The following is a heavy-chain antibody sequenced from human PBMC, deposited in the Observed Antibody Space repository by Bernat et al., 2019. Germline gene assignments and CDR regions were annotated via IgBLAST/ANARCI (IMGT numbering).Heavy chain of an antibody. V-gene: IGHV3-30*18. Sequence: QVQLVESGGGVVQPGRSLRLSCAASGFTFSHYGMHWVRQAPGKGLAWVAVISYDGSNKYYADSVKGRFTISRDNSKNTLYLQMNSLRPEDTAVYYCAKDRAPYCSGGSCYYFDYWGQGTLVTVSS. J-gene: IGHJ4*02. CDR3: AKDRAPYCSGGSCYYFDY. CDR1: GFTFSHYG. D-gene: IGHD2-15*01. CDR2: ISYDGSNK.